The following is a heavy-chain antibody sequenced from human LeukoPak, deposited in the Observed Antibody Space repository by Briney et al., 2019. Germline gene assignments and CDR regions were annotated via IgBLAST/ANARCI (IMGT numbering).Heavy chain of an antibody. CDR2: IYYSGST. CDR3: ARRGSVAYYDILTGYGARGYFDY. Sequence: SETLSLTCTVSGGSISSSSYYWGWIRQPPGKGLEWIGSIYYSGSTYYNPSLKRRVTISVDTSKNQFSLKLSSVTAADTAVYYCARRGSVAYYDILTGYGARGYFDYWGQGTLVTVSS. CDR1: GGSISSSSYY. J-gene: IGHJ4*02. V-gene: IGHV4-39*01. D-gene: IGHD3-9*01.